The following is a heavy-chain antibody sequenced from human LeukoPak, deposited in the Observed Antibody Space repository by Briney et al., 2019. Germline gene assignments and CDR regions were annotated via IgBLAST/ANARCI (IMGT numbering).Heavy chain of an antibody. J-gene: IGHJ4*02. CDR2: INHSGST. CDR3: ARDNRHYYDSCNLDYYFDY. V-gene: IGHV4-34*01. CDR1: GGSFSGYF. Sequence: SETLSLTCAVYGGSFSGYFWNWIRQPPGKGLEWIGEINHSGSTNYNPSLKSRVTISIDTSKNQFSLKLSSVTAADTAVYYCARDNRHYYDSCNLDYYFDYWGQGTLVTVSS. D-gene: IGHD3-22*01.